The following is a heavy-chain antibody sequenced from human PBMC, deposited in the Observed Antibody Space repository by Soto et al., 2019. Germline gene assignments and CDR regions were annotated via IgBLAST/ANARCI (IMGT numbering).Heavy chain of an antibody. V-gene: IGHV3-7*05. CDR2: LDQGGGEK. CDR3: AKDLHYYDSSGYPTPTRFDY. CDR1: EFSFSDYW. D-gene: IGHD3-22*01. Sequence: SLRLSCAASEFSFSDYWMAWVRQAPGKGLEWVANLDQGGGEKHYVDSVKGRFTISRDNAKNSLYLQMNSLRAEDTAVYYCAKDLHYYDSSGYPTPTRFDYWGQGTLVTVSS. J-gene: IGHJ4*02.